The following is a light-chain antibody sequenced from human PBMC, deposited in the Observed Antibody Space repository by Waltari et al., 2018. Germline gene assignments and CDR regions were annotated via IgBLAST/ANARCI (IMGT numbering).Light chain of an antibody. CDR3: QTWGTGIVV. J-gene: IGLJ3*02. Sequence: QLVLTQSPSASASLGASVKLTCTLRSGYSSYAIAWHQQQPEKGPRFLMTLNNDGSHIKGDGIADRFSGSSSGAGRYLTISSLQSEDEADYYCQTWGTGIVVFGGGTKLTVL. CDR1: SGYSSYA. V-gene: IGLV4-69*01. CDR2: LNNDGSH.